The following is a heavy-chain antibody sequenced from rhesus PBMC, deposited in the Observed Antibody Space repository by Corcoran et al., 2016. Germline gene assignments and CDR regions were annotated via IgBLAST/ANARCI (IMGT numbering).Heavy chain of an antibody. CDR2: ISGSSRST. D-gene: IGHD1-1*01. V-gene: IGHV4-173*01. CDR1: GGSITNNF. CDR3: ARDMSGRKSDGLDS. Sequence: QLQLQESGPGLVKPSETLSLTCAVSGGSITNNFWNWIRQPPGKGLEWIGRISGSSRSTDYSPSLKSRVTLSTDTSKNQFSLKFNSVTAADTAIYHCARDMSGRKSDGLDSWGQGVVVTVSS. J-gene: IGHJ6*01.